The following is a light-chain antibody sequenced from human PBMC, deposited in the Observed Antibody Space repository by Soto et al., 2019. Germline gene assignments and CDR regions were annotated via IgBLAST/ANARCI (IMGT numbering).Light chain of an antibody. CDR3: CSYAGSSTWV. J-gene: IGLJ3*02. Sequence: QSVLTQPASVSGSPGQSITISCTGTNSDVGSYNLVSWYQQHPGKAPKLLIYEGSKRPSGVSNRFSGSKSGNTASLTISGLQAEDEADYYCCSYAGSSTWVFVGGTQLTVL. CDR1: NSDVGSYNL. V-gene: IGLV2-23*01. CDR2: EGS.